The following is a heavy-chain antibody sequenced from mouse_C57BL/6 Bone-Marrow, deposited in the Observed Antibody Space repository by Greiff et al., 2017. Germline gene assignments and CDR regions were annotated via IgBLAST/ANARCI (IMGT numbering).Heavy chain of an antibody. Sequence: VQLQQPGAELVKPGASVKLSCKASGYTFTSYWMHWVKQRPGQGLEWIGMIHPNSGSTNYNEKFKSKATLTVDTSSSTAYMQLSSLTSEDSAVYYCARYYGSSYEFAYWGQGTLVTVSA. CDR3: ARYYGSSYEFAY. CDR2: IHPNSGST. CDR1: GYTFTSYW. D-gene: IGHD1-1*01. V-gene: IGHV1-64*01. J-gene: IGHJ3*01.